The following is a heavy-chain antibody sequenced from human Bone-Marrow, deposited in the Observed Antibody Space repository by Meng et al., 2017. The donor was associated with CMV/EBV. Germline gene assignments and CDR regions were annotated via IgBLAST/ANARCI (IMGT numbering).Heavy chain of an antibody. D-gene: IGHD3-22*01. CDR1: GFTFSSYA. V-gene: IGHV3-30-3*01. CDR2: ISYDGSNK. Sequence: GESLKISCAASGFTFSSYAMHWVRQAPGKGLEWVAVISYDGSNKYYADSVKGRFTISRDNSKNTLYLQMNSLRAEDTAVYYCASERITMIVVAYWGQGTLVTV. CDR3: ASERITMIVVAY. J-gene: IGHJ4*02.